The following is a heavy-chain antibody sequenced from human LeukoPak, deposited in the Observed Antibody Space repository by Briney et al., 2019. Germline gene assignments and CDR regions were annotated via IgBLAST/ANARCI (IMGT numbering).Heavy chain of an antibody. CDR2: ISSNGGST. D-gene: IGHD3-22*01. J-gene: IGHJ3*02. Sequence: GGSLRLSCAASGFMFRDAAMTWVRQAPGKGLEYVSAISSNGGSTYYADSVKGRFTISRDNSKNTLYLQMSSLRAEDTAVYYCVKRFDSSGYYGAFDIWGQGTMVTVSS. V-gene: IGHV3-64D*09. CDR1: GFMFRDAA. CDR3: VKRFDSSGYYGAFDI.